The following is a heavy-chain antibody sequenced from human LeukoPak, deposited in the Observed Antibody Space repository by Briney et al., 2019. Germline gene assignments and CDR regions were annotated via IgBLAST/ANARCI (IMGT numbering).Heavy chain of an antibody. CDR3: ARLERDAFDI. V-gene: IGHV3-21*01. CDR1: GFTFSSYS. Sequence: GGSLRLSCAASGFTFSSYSMNWVRQAPGKGLEWVSSISSSSSYIYYADSVKGRFTISRDNAKNSLYLQMNSLRAGDTAVYYCARLERDAFDIWGQGTMVTVSS. J-gene: IGHJ3*02. CDR2: ISSSSSYI. D-gene: IGHD1-1*01.